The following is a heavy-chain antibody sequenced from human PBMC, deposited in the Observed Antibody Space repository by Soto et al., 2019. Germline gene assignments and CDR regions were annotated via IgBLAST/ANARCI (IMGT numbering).Heavy chain of an antibody. D-gene: IGHD2-15*01. Sequence: QVQLVQSGAEVKKPGSSVKVSCKASGGTFSSYAISWVRQAPGQGLEWMGGIIPIFGTANYAQKFQGRVTITADKSTSTAYMELSSLRSEDTAVYYCARDVAICSGGSCRENYYYGMDVWGQGTTVTVSS. CDR1: GGTFSSYA. CDR3: ARDVAICSGGSCRENYYYGMDV. J-gene: IGHJ6*02. V-gene: IGHV1-69*06. CDR2: IIPIFGTA.